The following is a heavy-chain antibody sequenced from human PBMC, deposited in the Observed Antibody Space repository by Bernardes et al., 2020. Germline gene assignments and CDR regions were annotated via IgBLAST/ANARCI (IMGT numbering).Heavy chain of an antibody. CDR1: GYTFTSYY. V-gene: IGHV1-8*01. Sequence: ASVKVSCKASGYTFTSYYINWVRQATGQGLEWMGWMNPNSGNTGYAQKFQGRVTMTRNTSISTAYIELSSLRSEDTAVYYCARADSRGGMDVWGQGTTVTVSS. CDR2: MNPNSGNT. J-gene: IGHJ6*02. CDR3: ARADSRGGMDV. D-gene: IGHD2-21*01.